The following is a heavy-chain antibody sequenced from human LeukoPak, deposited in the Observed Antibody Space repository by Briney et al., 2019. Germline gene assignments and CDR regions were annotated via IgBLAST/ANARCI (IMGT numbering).Heavy chain of an antibody. V-gene: IGHV3-30-3*01. J-gene: IGHJ4*02. CDR3: ARVPLSGGSYFDY. CDR1: GFTFSSYA. CDR2: ISYDGSNK. D-gene: IGHD3-10*01. Sequence: SGVPLRLSCAASGFTFSSYAMHWVRQAPGKGLEWVAVISYDGSNKYYADSVKGRFTISRDNSKNTLYLQMNSLRAEDTAVYYCARVPLSGGSYFDYWGQGTLVTVSS.